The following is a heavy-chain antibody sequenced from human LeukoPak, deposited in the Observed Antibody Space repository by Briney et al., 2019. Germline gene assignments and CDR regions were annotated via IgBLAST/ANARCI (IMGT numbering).Heavy chain of an antibody. J-gene: IGHJ5*02. CDR2: IRSKANSYAT. CDR1: GLSSGGAW. V-gene: IGHV3-73*01. Sequence: LSFGGRGLSSGGAWMQVVGESSGKRLEWVGRIRSKANSYATAYAASVNGRFTISRDDSKNTAYLQMNSLKTEDTAVYYCTRDSNWFDPWGQGTLVTVSS. CDR3: TRDSNWFDP.